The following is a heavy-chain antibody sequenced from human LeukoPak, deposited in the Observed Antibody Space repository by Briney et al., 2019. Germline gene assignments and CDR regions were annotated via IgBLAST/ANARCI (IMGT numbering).Heavy chain of an antibody. CDR2: MNPNSGDT. CDR3: ARGYSYGYNDAFDI. D-gene: IGHD5-18*01. CDR1: GYSFTSYD. J-gene: IGHJ3*02. V-gene: IGHV1-8*02. Sequence: ASVKVSCKASGYSFTSYDINWVRQATGQELEWMGWMNPNSGDTGYAQKFQGRVTMTRNTSISTAYMELSSLRSEDTAVYYCARGYSYGYNDAFDIWGQGTMVTVSS.